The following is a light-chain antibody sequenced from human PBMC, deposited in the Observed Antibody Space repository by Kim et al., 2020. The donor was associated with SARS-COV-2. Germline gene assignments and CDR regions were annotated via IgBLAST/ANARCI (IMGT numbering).Light chain of an antibody. V-gene: IGKV3-20*01. CDR1: QSVSSTY. J-gene: IGKJ2*01. Sequence: SPGERATLSCRASQSVSSTYLAWYQQKPGQAPRLLIYGASTRATGIPDRFSGSGSGTDFTLTISRLEPEDFAVYYCQRYGNSPMYTFGQGTKL. CDR2: GAS. CDR3: QRYGNSPMYT.